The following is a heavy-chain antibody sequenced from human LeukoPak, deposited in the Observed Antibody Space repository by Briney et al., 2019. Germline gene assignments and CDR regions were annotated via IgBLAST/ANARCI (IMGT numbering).Heavy chain of an antibody. V-gene: IGHV3-33*01. Sequence: PARSLRLSCAASGITFRSCGMHWVRQAPGKGLEWVALIWYDGSKQYYGDSVKGRFTIARDNSKNMLYLEMHSLRAEDTAIYYCASGTIPFTFGEIWSLDYWGQGTLVTVSS. D-gene: IGHD3-16*01. CDR1: GITFRSCG. CDR3: ASGTIPFTFGEIWSLDY. CDR2: IWYDGSKQ. J-gene: IGHJ4*02.